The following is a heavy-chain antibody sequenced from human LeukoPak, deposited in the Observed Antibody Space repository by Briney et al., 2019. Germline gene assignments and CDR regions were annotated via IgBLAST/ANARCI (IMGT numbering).Heavy chain of an antibody. V-gene: IGHV1-2*02. CDR2: INPNSGGT. D-gene: IGHD2/OR15-2a*01. CDR3: ARGASVSVLYYFYYYMDV. Sequence: GASVKVSCKASGYTFTGYYMHWVRQAPGQGLEWMGWINPNSGGTNYAQKFQGRVTMTRDTSISTAYMELSRLRSDDTAVFYCARGASVSVLYYFYYYMDVRGKGTTVTISS. J-gene: IGHJ6*03. CDR1: GYTFTGYY.